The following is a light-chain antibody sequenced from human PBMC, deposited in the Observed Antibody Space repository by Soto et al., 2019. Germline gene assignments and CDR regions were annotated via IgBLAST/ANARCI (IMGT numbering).Light chain of an antibody. CDR1: NIGSKS. J-gene: IGLJ2*01. CDR3: QVWDSSSDHVV. V-gene: IGLV3-21*04. Sequence: SYELTQPPSVSVAPGKTARITCGGNNIGSKSVHWYQQKPGQAPVLVIYYDSDRPSGIPERFSGSNSGHTATLTISRVEAGDEADYSCQVWDSSSDHVVFGGGTKLTVL. CDR2: YDS.